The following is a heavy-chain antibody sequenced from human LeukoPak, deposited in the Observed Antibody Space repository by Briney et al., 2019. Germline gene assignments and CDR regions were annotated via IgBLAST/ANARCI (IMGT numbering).Heavy chain of an antibody. CDR2: INPNSGGT. CDR3: ARSRSGTQPSDY. Sequence: ASVKVSCKASGYTFTGYYMHWVRQAPGQGLGWMGWINPNSGGTNYAQKFKGRVTMTRDTSISTAYMELSRLRSDDTAVYYCARSRSGTQPSDYWGQGTLVTVSS. V-gene: IGHV1-2*02. D-gene: IGHD6-19*01. J-gene: IGHJ4*02. CDR1: GYTFTGYY.